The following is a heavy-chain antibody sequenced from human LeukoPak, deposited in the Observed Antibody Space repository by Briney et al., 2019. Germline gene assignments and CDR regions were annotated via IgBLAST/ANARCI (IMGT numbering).Heavy chain of an antibody. D-gene: IGHD5-24*01. CDR2: IHISGST. CDR1: GGSISTNY. J-gene: IGHJ4*02. CDR3: ARARDGYKSRGFDY. Sequence: PSGTLSLTCTVSGGSISTNYWSWIRQPPGKGLEWIGYIHISGSTNYNPSLKSRVTISVDTSKNQVSVNLSSVTAADTAMYYCARARDGYKSRGFDYWGQGTLVTVSS. V-gene: IGHV4-59*13.